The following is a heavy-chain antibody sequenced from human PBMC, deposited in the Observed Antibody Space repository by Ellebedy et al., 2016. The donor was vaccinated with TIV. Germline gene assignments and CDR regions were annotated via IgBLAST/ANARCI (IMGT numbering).Heavy chain of an antibody. V-gene: IGHV4-4*02. D-gene: IGHD6-19*01. CDR2: VYHSGRT. CDR1: GGSISSSNW. J-gene: IGHJ5*02. CDR3: AMRTIAVAATSLSGFDP. Sequence: MPGGSLRLSCAVSGGSISSSNWWSWVRPPPGKGLEWIGEVYHSGRTNYNPSLKSRVTISVDKSKNQLSLKLSSVTAADTAVYYCAMRTIAVAATSLSGFDPWGQGALVTVSS.